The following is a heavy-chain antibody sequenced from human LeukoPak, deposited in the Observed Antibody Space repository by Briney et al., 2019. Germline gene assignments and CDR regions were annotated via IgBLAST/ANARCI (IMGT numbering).Heavy chain of an antibody. J-gene: IGHJ6*02. CDR1: GFTFGSYA. Sequence: GGSLRLSCAASGFTFGSYAMHWDRPAPGKGLEGVAVISYDGSNKYYADSVKGRFTISRDNSKNTLYLQMNSLRAEDTAVYYCARDRDYGPWYYYGMDVWGQGTTVTVSS. V-gene: IGHV3-30*04. CDR3: ARDRDYGPWYYYGMDV. CDR2: ISYDGSNK. D-gene: IGHD4-17*01.